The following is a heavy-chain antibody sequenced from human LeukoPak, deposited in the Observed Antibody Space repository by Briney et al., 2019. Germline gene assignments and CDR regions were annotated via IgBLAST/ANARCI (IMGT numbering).Heavy chain of an antibody. CDR2: MSSDGINT. V-gene: IGHV3-30*18. CDR3: AKNHAGSGRAFEY. J-gene: IGHJ4*02. CDR1: GCTFRSFG. D-gene: IGHD3-10*01. Sequence: GGSLRLSCATSGCTFRSFGVHWFRQAPGKGLEWMALMSSDGINTYYADSVKGRFTVSRDSSKDILYLQMHSLSTDDTAIYYPAKNHAGSGRAFEYWGQGTLVTVSS.